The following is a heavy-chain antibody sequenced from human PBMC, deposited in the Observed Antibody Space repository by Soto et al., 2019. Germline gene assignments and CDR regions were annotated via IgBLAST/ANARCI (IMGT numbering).Heavy chain of an antibody. CDR2: ISGSGGST. J-gene: IGHJ1*01. Sequence: HPGGSLRLYCAASGFTFSSYAMSWVRQAPGKGLEWVSAISGSGGSTYYADSVKGRFTISRDNSKNTLYLQMNSLRAEDTAVYYCAKAPSRWGYCSSTSCSDAEYFQHWGQGTLVTVSS. V-gene: IGHV3-23*01. D-gene: IGHD2-2*01. CDR1: GFTFSSYA. CDR3: AKAPSRWGYCSSTSCSDAEYFQH.